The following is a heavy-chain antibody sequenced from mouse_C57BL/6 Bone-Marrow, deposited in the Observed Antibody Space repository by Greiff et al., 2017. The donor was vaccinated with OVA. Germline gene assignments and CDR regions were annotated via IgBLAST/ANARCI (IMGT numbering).Heavy chain of an antibody. Sequence: VQLQQSGPELVKPGASVKISCKASGYAFSSSWMNWVKQRPGKGLEWIGRIYPGDGDTNYNGKFKGKATLTADKSSSTAYMQLSSLTSEDSAVYFCAREGGLLHYYFDYWGQGTTLTVSS. D-gene: IGHD2-3*01. CDR1: GYAFSSSW. CDR3: AREGGLLHYYFDY. V-gene: IGHV1-82*01. J-gene: IGHJ2*01. CDR2: IYPGDGDT.